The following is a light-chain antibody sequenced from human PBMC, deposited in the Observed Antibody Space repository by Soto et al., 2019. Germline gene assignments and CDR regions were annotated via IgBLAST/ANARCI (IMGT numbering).Light chain of an antibody. CDR1: QSVSSN. J-gene: IGKJ1*01. V-gene: IGKV3-15*01. Sequence: EIVMTQSPATLSVSPCEIATLSCRASQSVSSNLAWYQQKPGQAPRLLIYGASTRATGIPARFSGSGSGTEFTLTISSLQSEDFAVYYCQQYNNWRTFGQGTKVDIK. CDR3: QQYNNWRT. CDR2: GAS.